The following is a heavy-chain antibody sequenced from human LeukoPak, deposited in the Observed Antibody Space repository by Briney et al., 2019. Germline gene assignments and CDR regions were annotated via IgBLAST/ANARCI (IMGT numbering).Heavy chain of an antibody. Sequence: GGSLRLSCAASGFTFSSYWMHWVRQAPGKGLVWVSRINTDGSSTSYADSVKGRFTISRDNAKNTLYLQMNRLRAEDTAVYYCARGRSIAVAGTTDYWGQGTLVTVSS. CDR2: INTDGSST. CDR1: GFTFSSYW. D-gene: IGHD6-19*01. J-gene: IGHJ4*02. V-gene: IGHV3-74*01. CDR3: ARGRSIAVAGTTDY.